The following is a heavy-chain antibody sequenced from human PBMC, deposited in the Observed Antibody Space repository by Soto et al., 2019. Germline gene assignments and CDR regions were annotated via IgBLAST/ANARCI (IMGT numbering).Heavy chain of an antibody. CDR2: ISAGGDTT. J-gene: IGHJ4*02. CDR3: ARRV. Sequence: EVQVSESGGGLVQPGGSLRLSCATSGFTFSNYPMNWVRQAPGKGLEWVSGISAGGDTTYYADSVKGRFIIFRDNSKNSVSLQMNSLRVEDTAVYYCARRVWGQGTLVTVSS. V-gene: IGHV3-23*01. CDR1: GFTFSNYP.